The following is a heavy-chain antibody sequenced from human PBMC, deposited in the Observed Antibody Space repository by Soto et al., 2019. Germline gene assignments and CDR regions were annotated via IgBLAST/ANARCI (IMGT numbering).Heavy chain of an antibody. J-gene: IGHJ4*02. CDR1: GFSVSSNY. V-gene: IGHV3-53*01. Sequence: EVQLVESGGGLIQPGGSLRLSCAASGFSVSSNYMTWVRQAPGKGLEWGSFIYSGGSTYYAEPVKGRFTISRDNSKNTLYLQMNNLRAEDTAVYYGARVTGATWGQGTLVTVSS. CDR3: ARVTGAT. D-gene: IGHD3-10*01. CDR2: IYSGGST.